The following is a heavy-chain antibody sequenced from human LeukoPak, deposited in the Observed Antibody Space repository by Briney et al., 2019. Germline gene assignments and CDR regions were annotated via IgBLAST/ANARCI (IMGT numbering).Heavy chain of an antibody. J-gene: IGHJ5*02. CDR3: ARGGYYGSGNDFRFDP. D-gene: IGHD3-10*01. V-gene: IGHV4-61*02. CDR1: GGSISSYSYH. CDR2: IYRSGST. Sequence: SETLSLTRTVSGGSISSYSYHWSWIRQPAGKGLEWIGRIYRSGSTNYNPSLKSRVTISVDTSKNQFSLKLSSVTAADTAVYYCARGGYYGSGNDFRFDPWGQGTLVTVSS.